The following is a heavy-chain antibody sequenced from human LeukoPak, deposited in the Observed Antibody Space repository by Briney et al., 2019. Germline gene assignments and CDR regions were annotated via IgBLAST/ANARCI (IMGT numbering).Heavy chain of an antibody. J-gene: IGHJ6*02. CDR1: GFTFSSYW. CDR3: AREPNYYYYYAMDV. CDR2: INPDGSTT. V-gene: IGHV3-74*01. Sequence: GGSLRLSCAASGFTFSSYWMHWVRQAPGRGLVWVSRINPDGSTTTYADSVKGRFTISRDNAKNTLYLQMNSLRAEDTAVYYCAREPNYYYYYAMDVWGQGTTVTVSS.